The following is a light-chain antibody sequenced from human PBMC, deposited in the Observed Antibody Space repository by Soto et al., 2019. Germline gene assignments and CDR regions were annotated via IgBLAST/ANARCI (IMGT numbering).Light chain of an antibody. CDR1: SSDVGGYNY. CDR2: EVS. Sequence: QSVLTQPASVSGSPGQSITISCTGTSSDVGGYNYVSWYQQHPGKAPKLMIYEVSNRPSGVSNRFSGSKSDNTASLTISGLQAEDEADYYCQSYDISLHNYVFGTGTKLTVL. V-gene: IGLV2-14*01. CDR3: QSYDISLHNYV. J-gene: IGLJ1*01.